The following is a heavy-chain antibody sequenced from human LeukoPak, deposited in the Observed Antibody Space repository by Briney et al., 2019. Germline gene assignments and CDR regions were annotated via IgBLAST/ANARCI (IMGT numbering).Heavy chain of an antibody. V-gene: IGHV3-64*01. J-gene: IGHJ4*02. CDR2: ISSYGGST. CDR1: GFTFSSYG. D-gene: IGHD3-9*01. Sequence: PGGSLRLSCAASGFTFSSYGMQWVRQAPGKGLEYVSAISSYGGSTFYANSVKGRFTISRDNSKNTLYLQMGSLTVEDMAVYYCARAPLIDWPRGPLDNWGQGTLVTVSS. CDR3: ARAPLIDWPRGPLDN.